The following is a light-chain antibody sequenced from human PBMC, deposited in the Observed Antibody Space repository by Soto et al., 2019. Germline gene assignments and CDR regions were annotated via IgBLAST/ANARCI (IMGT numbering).Light chain of an antibody. V-gene: IGKV3-11*01. J-gene: IGKJ4*01. CDR1: QSVNNF. Sequence: EVVLTQSPATLSLSPGDRATLSCRASQSVNNFLAWYQQKPGQTPRLLIYDASKMATGIPGRFSGSGSGTDFTLTISSLEPEAFAVYYCQQRSNWPPALSFGGGTKVDIK. CDR3: QQRSNWPPALS. CDR2: DAS.